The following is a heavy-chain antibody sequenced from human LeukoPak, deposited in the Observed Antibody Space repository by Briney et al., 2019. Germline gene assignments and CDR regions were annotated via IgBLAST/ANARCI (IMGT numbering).Heavy chain of an antibody. CDR1: GVTLSSYA. J-gene: IGHJ4*02. CDR2: ISSSGSGGNT. V-gene: IGHV3-23*01. CDR3: ARVGGYCSSTSCYGKFDY. Sequence: GGSLRLSCAASGVTLSSYAMSWARQAPGKGLEWVSGISSSGSGGNTYYADSVKGRFTISRDSSKNTLFLHMNTQRAEDTAVYYCARVGGYCSSTSCYGKFDYWGQGTLVTVSS. D-gene: IGHD2-2*01.